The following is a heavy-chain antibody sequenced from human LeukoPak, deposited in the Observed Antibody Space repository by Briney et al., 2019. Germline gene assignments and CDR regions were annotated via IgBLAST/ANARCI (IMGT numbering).Heavy chain of an antibody. CDR3: ACPAATDNFDY. CDR2: ISSRSGYT. Sequence: GGSLRLSCAASGFTFSSCSMNWVRQAPGKGLEWVSSISSRSGYTYYADSAKGRFTISRDNAKNSLYLQMNSLRAEDTAVYYCACPAATDNFDYWGQGTLVTVSS. V-gene: IGHV3-21*01. D-gene: IGHD2-2*01. CDR1: GFTFSSCS. J-gene: IGHJ4*02.